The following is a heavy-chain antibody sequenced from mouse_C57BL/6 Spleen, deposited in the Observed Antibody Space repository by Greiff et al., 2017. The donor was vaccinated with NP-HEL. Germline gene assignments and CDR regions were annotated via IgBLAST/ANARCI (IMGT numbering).Heavy chain of an antibody. J-gene: IGHJ4*01. D-gene: IGHD1-1*01. Sequence: EVHLVESGGGLVKPGGSLKLSCAASGFTFSDYGMHWVRQAPEKGLEWVAYISSGSSTIYYADTVKGRFTISRDNAKNTLFLQMTSLRSEDTAMYYCARPDYGSSYEDYAMDYWGQGTSVTVSS. CDR2: ISSGSSTI. V-gene: IGHV5-17*01. CDR3: ARPDYGSSYEDYAMDY. CDR1: GFTFSDYG.